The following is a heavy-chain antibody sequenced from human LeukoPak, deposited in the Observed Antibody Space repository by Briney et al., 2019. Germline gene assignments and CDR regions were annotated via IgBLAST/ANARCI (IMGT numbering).Heavy chain of an antibody. CDR1: GFTFSSYG. D-gene: IGHD3-10*01. CDR3: AKEILPPAYYGSPRGGMDV. J-gene: IGHJ6*04. CDR2: ISYDGSNK. Sequence: GSLRLSCAASGFTFSSYGMHWVRQAPGKGLEWVAVISYDGSNKYYADSVKGRFTISRDNSKNTLYLQMNSLRAEDTAVCYCAKEILPPAYYGSPRGGMDVWGKGTTVTVSS. V-gene: IGHV3-30*18.